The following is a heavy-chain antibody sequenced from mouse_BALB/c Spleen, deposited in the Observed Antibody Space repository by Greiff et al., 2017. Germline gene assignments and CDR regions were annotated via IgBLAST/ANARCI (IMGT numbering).Heavy chain of an antibody. J-gene: IGHJ2*01. V-gene: IGHV1S137*01. CDR2: ISTYYGDA. Sequence: QVQLQQSGAELVRPGVSVKISCKGSGYTFTDYAMHWVKQSHAKSLEWIGVISTYYGDASYNQKFKGKATMTVDKSSSTAYMELATLTSEDSAIYYCARGDYYGPYFDYWGQGTTLTVSS. CDR1: GYTFTDYA. CDR3: ARGDYYGPYFDY. D-gene: IGHD1-1*01.